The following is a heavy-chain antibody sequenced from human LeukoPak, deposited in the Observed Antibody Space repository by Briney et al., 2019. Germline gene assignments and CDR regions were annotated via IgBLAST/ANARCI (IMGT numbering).Heavy chain of an antibody. CDR1: GFTFSSYA. D-gene: IGHD1-26*01. CDR3: ARHSGSYFDAFDI. J-gene: IGHJ3*02. CDR2: ISYDESNK. V-gene: IGHV3-30*04. Sequence: GGSLRLSCAASGFTFSSYAMHWVRQAPGKGLEWVAIISYDESNKYYADSVKGRFTISRDNSKNSLYLQMNSLRAEDTAVYYCARHSGSYFDAFDIWGQGTMVTVSS.